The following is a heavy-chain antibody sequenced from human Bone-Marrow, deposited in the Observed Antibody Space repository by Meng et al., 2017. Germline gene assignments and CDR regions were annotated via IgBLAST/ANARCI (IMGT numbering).Heavy chain of an antibody. J-gene: IGHJ5*02. CDR2: IYYSGST. CDR1: GGSISSGGYY. CDR3: ASLYGVVGASWFDP. Sequence: QLQRQESGPGLVKPSQTLSLTCTVSGGSISSGGYYWNWNRQHPGKGLEWIGYIYYSGSTYYNPSLKSRITISVDTSKNHFSLKLSSVTAADTAVYYCASLYGVVGASWFDPWGQGTLVTVSS. V-gene: IGHV4-31*03. D-gene: IGHD1-26*01.